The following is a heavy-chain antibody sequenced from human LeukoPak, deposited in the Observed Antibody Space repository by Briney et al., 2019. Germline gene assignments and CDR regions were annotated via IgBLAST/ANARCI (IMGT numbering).Heavy chain of an antibody. CDR3: VRDFSRTRLERPFDY. CDR1: GFTFSSYW. D-gene: IGHD1-1*01. Sequence: GGSLRLSCAASGFTFSSYWMTWVRQAPGKGLEWVANIKQDGSDKYYVDSVKGRFTISKDNAKNSLYLQMNSLRAEDTAVYYCVRDFSRTRLERPFDYWGQGTLVTVSS. V-gene: IGHV3-7*01. J-gene: IGHJ4*02. CDR2: IKQDGSDK.